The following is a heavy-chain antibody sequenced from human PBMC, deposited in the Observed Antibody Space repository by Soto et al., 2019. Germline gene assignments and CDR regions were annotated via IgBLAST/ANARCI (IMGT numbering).Heavy chain of an antibody. V-gene: IGHV4-34*01. J-gene: IGHJ4*02. D-gene: IGHD6-13*01. CDR2: INHSGST. CDR1: GGSFSGYY. Sequence: TSETLSLTCAVYGGSFSGYYWSWIRQPPGKGLEWIGEINHSGSTNYNPSLKSRVTISVDTSKNQFSLKLSSVTAADTAVYYCASSFYSSSWYFDYWGQGTLVTVSS. CDR3: ASSFYSSSWYFDY.